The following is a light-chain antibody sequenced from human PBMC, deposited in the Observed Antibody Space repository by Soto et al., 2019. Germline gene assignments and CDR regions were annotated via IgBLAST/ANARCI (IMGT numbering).Light chain of an antibody. V-gene: IGLV2-11*01. CDR2: DVS. CDR3: CSYAGSYTFEV. J-gene: IGLJ1*01. Sequence: QSVLTQPRSVSGSPGQSVTISCTGTSSDVGGYNYVSWYQQHPGKAPKLMIYDVSKRPPGVPDRFSGSKSGNTASLTISGLQAEDDADYYCCSYAGSYTFEVFGTGTKVTLL. CDR1: SSDVGGYNY.